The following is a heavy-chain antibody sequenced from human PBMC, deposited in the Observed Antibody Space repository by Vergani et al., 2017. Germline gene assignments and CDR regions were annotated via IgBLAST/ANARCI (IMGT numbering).Heavy chain of an antibody. CDR1: GFTFIMHA. D-gene: IGHD3-10*01. V-gene: IGHV3-23*01. CDR2: LSASDRRT. Sequence: EVQLLESGGDLVQPGGSLRLSCAASGFTFIMHAMSWVRQAPGKGLEWVSTLSASDRRTHYADSVKGRFTISRDNSKNTLYLQMNSLRIEDTAVYYCAKDPRLMVRGVTYYYYYDGMDVWGQGP. CDR3: AKDPRLMVRGVTYYYYYDGMDV. J-gene: IGHJ6*02.